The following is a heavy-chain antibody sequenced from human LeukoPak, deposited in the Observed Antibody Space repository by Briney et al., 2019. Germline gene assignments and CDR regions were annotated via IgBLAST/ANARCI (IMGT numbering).Heavy chain of an antibody. CDR2: INSDGSST. V-gene: IGHV3-74*01. J-gene: IGHJ4*02. D-gene: IGHD3-10*01. CDR1: GFTFSSYW. Sequence: GGSLRLSCAASGFTFSSYWMHWVRQAPGKGLVWVSRINSDGSSTSYADSVKGRFTISRDNAKNTLYVQMNSLRAEDTAVYYCAKGHYYGSGSLDYWGQGTLVTVSS. CDR3: AKGHYYGSGSLDY.